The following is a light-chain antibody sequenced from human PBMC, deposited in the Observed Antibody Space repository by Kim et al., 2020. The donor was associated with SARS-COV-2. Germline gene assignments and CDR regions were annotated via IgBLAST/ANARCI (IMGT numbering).Light chain of an antibody. V-gene: IGLV3-19*01. J-gene: IGLJ2*01. CDR1: SLRSYY. CDR2: GKN. CDR3: NSRDSSANHLV. Sequence: ALGQTVRITCQGDSLRSYYASWYQQKPGQAPVLVIYGKNNRPSGIPDRFSGSSSGNTASLTITGAQAEDEADYYCNSRDSSANHLVFSGGTKLTVL.